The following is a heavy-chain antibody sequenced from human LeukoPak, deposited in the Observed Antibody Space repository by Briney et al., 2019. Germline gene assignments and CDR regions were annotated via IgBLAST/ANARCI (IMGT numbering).Heavy chain of an antibody. D-gene: IGHD3-3*01. CDR1: GFTFSRHW. Sequence: GGSLRLSCAASGFTFSRHWMGWVRQAPGKGLEWVSVISASGGSTHYADSVKGRFTISRDNSKNTLYLQMNSLRPEDTAIYYCARSNDFWSGPLRNYYYYMDVWGKGTTVTVSS. CDR2: ISASGGST. V-gene: IGHV3-23*01. CDR3: ARSNDFWSGPLRNYYYYMDV. J-gene: IGHJ6*03.